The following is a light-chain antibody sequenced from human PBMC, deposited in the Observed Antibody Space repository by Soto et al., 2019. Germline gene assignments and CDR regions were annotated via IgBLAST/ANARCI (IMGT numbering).Light chain of an antibody. CDR3: YSAADNNLRI. Sequence: SYELTQPSSVSVSPGQTARITCSGDVLAKKYARWFQQKPGQAPVLVIYKDSERPSGIPERFSGSSSGTTVTLTISGAQVEYEAEYYCYSAADNNLRIFGGGTKLTVL. J-gene: IGLJ2*01. CDR2: KDS. V-gene: IGLV3-27*01. CDR1: VLAKKY.